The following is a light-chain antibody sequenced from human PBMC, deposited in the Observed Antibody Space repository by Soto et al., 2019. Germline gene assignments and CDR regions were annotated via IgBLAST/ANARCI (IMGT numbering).Light chain of an antibody. V-gene: IGLV1-51*02. CDR1: SSNIGNNY. CDR2: ENN. CDR3: GTWDTSLTPGPV. J-gene: IGLJ2*01. Sequence: QSVLTQPPSVSAAPGQKVTISCSGSSSNIGNNYVSWYQQLPGTAPKLLIYENNKRPSGIPDRFSGSKSGTSATLAITGLQTGDEADYYCGTWDTSLTPGPVFGGGIKLTVL.